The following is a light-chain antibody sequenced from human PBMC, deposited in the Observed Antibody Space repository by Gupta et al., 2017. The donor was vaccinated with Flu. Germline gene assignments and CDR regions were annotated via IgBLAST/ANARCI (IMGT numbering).Light chain of an antibody. Sequence: DIVMTQSPDSLAVSLGERATINCKSSQSVLYSSNNKNYLAWYQQKPGQPPKLLIYWASTRESGVTDRFSGSGSGTDFTLTSSSLQAEDVAVYYCQQYYSTITFGQGTRLEIK. CDR2: WAS. V-gene: IGKV4-1*01. CDR3: QQYYSTIT. J-gene: IGKJ5*01. CDR1: QSVLYSSNNKNY.